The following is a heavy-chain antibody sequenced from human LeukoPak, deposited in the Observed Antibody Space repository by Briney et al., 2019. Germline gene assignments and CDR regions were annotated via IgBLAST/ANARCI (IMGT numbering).Heavy chain of an antibody. CDR1: GFTFSSYE. Sequence: GGSLRLSCAASGFTFSSYEMNWVRQAPGKGLEWVSYISSSGSTIYYADSVKGRFTISRDNAKNSLYLQMNSLRAEDTAAYYCARGPGLQLFDYWGQGTLVTVSS. CDR2: ISSSGSTI. D-gene: IGHD5-24*01. V-gene: IGHV3-48*03. CDR3: ARGPGLQLFDY. J-gene: IGHJ4*02.